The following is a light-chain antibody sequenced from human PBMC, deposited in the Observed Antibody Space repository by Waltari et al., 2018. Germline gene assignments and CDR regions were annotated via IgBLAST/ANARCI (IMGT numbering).Light chain of an antibody. CDR1: SSDIGSNT. J-gene: IGLJ1*01. V-gene: IGLV1-44*01. CDR2: SSN. Sequence: QSVLTQPPSASGTPGQRVTMSCSGSSSDIGSNTVNWYQQVPGTAPKLLIYSSNQRPSGVPDRFSGSKSGTSASLAISGLQSEDEADYYCEVGRVFGSGTKVTVL. CDR3: EVGRV.